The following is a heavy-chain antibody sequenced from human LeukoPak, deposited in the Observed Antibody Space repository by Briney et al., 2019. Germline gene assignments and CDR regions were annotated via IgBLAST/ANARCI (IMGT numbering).Heavy chain of an antibody. CDR1: GYTFTGYY. CDR3: VKSAC. J-gene: IGHJ4*02. V-gene: IGHV1-8*02. Sequence: ASVKVSCKASGYTFTGYYMHWVRQAPGQGLEWMAWMNPNSGSTGSAQKFQGRVTMTMDPSISTGYMELSSLTSEDTAVYYCVKSACWGQGTLVTVSS. CDR2: MNPNSGST.